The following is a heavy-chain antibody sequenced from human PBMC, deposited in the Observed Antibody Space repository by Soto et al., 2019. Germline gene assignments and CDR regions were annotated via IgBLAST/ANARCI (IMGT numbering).Heavy chain of an antibody. CDR3: ARLDTGDY. CDR2: ISGSGGST. D-gene: IGHD5-18*01. V-gene: IGHV3-23*01. CDR1: GFTFSSYA. J-gene: IGHJ4*02. Sequence: WGSLRLSCAASGFTFSSYAMSWVLQAPGKGLEWVSAISGSGGSTYYADSVKGRFTISRDNSKNTLFLQMNSLRVEDTAVYYCARLDTGDYWGQGTLVTVSS.